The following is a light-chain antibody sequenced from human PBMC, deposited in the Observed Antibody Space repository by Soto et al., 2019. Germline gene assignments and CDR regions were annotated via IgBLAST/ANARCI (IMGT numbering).Light chain of an antibody. V-gene: IGLV1-40*01. CDR2: GNS. CDR1: SSNIGAGYD. J-gene: IGLJ1*01. CDR3: QSYDSSLSGSV. Sequence: QSVLTQPPSVSGAPGQTVTISCTGSSSNIGAGYDVHWYQQLPGTAPKLLIYGNSNRPSGVPDRFSGSKSGTSASLAITGLQAEDEADYYGQSYDSSLSGSVFGTGTKVTVL.